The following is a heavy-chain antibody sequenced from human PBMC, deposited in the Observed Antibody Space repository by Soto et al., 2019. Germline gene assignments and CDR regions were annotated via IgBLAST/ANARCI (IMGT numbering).Heavy chain of an antibody. CDR3: AKDRGYSSGWYGGWFDP. CDR1: GFTFSSTY. CDR2: LYTGTDT. J-gene: IGHJ5*02. D-gene: IGHD6-19*01. V-gene: IGHV3-53*01. Sequence: GSLRLSCAASGFTFSSTYLTWVRQAPGKGLEWVAILYTGTDTVYADSVKGRFTISRDSSKNTFYLQMNSLRAEDTAVYYCAKDRGYSSGWYGGWFDPWGQGTLVTVSS.